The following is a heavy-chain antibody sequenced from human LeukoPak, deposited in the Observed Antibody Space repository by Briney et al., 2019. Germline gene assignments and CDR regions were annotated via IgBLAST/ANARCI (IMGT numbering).Heavy chain of an antibody. CDR1: GFTFSSYA. Sequence: QAGVSLRRSCAASGFTFSSYAMSWVRQAPGKGLEWVSAISGSGGSTYYADSVKGRFTISRDNSKNTLYLQMNSLRAEDTAVYYCAKVNPALYCSGGSCYGDYWGQGTLVTVSP. V-gene: IGHV3-23*01. J-gene: IGHJ4*02. CDR2: ISGSGGST. CDR3: AKVNPALYCSGGSCYGDY. D-gene: IGHD2-15*01.